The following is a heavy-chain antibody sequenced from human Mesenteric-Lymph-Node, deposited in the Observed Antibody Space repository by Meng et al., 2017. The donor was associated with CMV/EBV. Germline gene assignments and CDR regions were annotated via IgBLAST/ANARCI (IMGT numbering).Heavy chain of an antibody. J-gene: IGHJ4*02. CDR1: GFTFSTYA. CDR2: ISYDGATK. V-gene: IGHV3-30-3*01. CDR3: AAEYQLLNTPYFEY. Sequence: GGSLRLSCADSGFTFSTYAIHWVRQAPGKGLEWVALISYDGATKNYADSVKGRLTISRDNSKNTVYLHLDSLRVEDTAVYFCAAEYQLLNTPYFEYWGQGTLVTVSS. D-gene: IGHD2-2*01.